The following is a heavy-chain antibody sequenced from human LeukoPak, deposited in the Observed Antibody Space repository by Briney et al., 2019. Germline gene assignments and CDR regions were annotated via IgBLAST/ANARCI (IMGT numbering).Heavy chain of an antibody. Sequence: SGGSLRLSCTASGFTFSNFVMSWVRQAPGKGLEWVSSISDSGGTIYHTDSVKGRFTTSRDNSKKTLYLQMNSLRAEDTAVYYCWKDRAIRGGKGFGSLGQGTLVTVSS. CDR1: GFTFSNFV. J-gene: IGHJ4*02. V-gene: IGHV3-23*01. CDR3: WKDRAIRGGKGFGS. CDR2: ISDSGGTI. D-gene: IGHD3-16*01.